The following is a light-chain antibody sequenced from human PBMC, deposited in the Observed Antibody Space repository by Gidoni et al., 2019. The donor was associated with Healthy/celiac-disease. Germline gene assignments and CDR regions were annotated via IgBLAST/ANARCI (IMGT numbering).Light chain of an antibody. CDR2: DAA. CDR1: QSVSSY. Sequence: EIVLTQSPATLSLSPGERATLSCRASQSVSSYLAWYQQKPGQAPRLLIYDAATRSTGLPARFSGSGSGTDSTLTISSLEPEDFAVYYCQQRSNCPRFTFGPXTKVEIK. CDR3: QQRSNCPRFT. V-gene: IGKV3-11*01. J-gene: IGKJ3*01.